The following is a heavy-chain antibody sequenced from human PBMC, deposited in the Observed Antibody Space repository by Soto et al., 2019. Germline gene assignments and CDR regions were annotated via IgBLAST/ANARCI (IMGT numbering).Heavy chain of an antibody. D-gene: IGHD1-26*01. J-gene: IGHJ3*01. CDR1: GYSFPNYW. CDR2: IYPADSDT. V-gene: IGHV5-51*01. CDR3: ARHEFKYSGSYPDVFGF. Sequence: GESLTISCEGSGYSFPNYWIGWVRQMPGKGLEWMGIIYPADSDTRYSPSFQGQVTISVDKSISTAYLQWSSLKASDTAMYYCARHEFKYSGSYPDVFGFWGQGQMVTVS.